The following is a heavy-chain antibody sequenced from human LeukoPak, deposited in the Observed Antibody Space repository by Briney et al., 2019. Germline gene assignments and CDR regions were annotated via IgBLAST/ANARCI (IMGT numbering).Heavy chain of an antibody. Sequence: ASVKVSCKASVYSFTSYDINWVRQATGQGLEWMGWMNPNSGNTGSAQKFRGRVTMTRNTSISTAYMELSNLRSEDTAVYYCARRVAAGGTCMGYWGQGTLVTVSS. D-gene: IGHD6-13*01. J-gene: IGHJ4*02. CDR1: VYSFTSYD. V-gene: IGHV1-8*01. CDR2: MNPNSGNT. CDR3: ARRVAAGGTCMGY.